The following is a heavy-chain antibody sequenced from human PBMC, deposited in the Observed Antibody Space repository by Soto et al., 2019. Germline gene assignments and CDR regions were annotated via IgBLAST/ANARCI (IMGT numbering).Heavy chain of an antibody. CDR3: AIGRYSKSLGLYIDV. V-gene: IGHV3-33*01. CDR2: IWQDGRND. J-gene: IGHJ4*02. Sequence: QVQLVESGGGVVQPGTALRLSCAASGFTFSTYGMHWVRQAPGKGLEWVAMIWQDGRNDYYGDSVKGRFSVSRDNSKNTMSLQMSGLRAEDTALYYCAIGRYSKSLGLYIDVWGQGTLVTVSS. D-gene: IGHD1-26*01. CDR1: GFTFSTYG.